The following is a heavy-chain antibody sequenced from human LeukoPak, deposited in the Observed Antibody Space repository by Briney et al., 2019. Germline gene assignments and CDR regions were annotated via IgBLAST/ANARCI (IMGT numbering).Heavy chain of an antibody. V-gene: IGHV1-69*05. D-gene: IGHD2-15*01. CDR3: ARLRLEYCSGGSCYRAFDY. Sequence: ASVKVSCKASGGTFSSYAISWVRQAPGQGLEWMGGIIPIFGTANYAQKFQGRVTITTDESTSTAYMELSRLRSEDTAVYYCARLRLEYCSGGSCYRAFDYWGQGTLVTVSS. CDR1: GGTFSSYA. CDR2: IIPIFGTA. J-gene: IGHJ4*02.